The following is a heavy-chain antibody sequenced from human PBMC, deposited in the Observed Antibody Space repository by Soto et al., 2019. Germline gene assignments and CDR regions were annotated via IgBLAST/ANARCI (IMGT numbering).Heavy chain of an antibody. CDR2: INPGNGNT. J-gene: IGHJ4*02. Sequence: ASVKVSCKASGYTFTSYAMHWVRQAPGQRLEWMGWINPGNGNTKYAQKFQGRVTMTRDTSTSTVYMELSSLRSEDTAVYYCARQYCSGGSCYTLDYWGQGTLVTVSS. CDR3: ARQYCSGGSCYTLDY. V-gene: IGHV1-3*01. D-gene: IGHD2-15*01. CDR1: GYTFTSYA.